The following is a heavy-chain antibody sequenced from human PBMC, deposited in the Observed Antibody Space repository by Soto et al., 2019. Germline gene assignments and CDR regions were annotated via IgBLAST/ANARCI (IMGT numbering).Heavy chain of an antibody. D-gene: IGHD5-12*01. CDR3: ARHGMVATNYYYGMDV. CDR2: IYYSGST. J-gene: IGHJ6*02. CDR1: GGSISSSSYY. V-gene: IGHV4-39*01. Sequence: PSETLSLTCTVSGGSISSSSYYWGWIRQPPGKGLEWIGSIYYSGSTYYNPSLKSRVTISVDTSKNQFSLKLSSVTAADTAVYYCARHGMVATNYYYGMDVWGQGTTV.